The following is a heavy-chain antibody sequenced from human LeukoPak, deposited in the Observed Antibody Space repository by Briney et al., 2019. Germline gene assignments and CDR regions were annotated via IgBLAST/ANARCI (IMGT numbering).Heavy chain of an antibody. J-gene: IGHJ4*02. CDR3: ARTLYSSSSEYGY. D-gene: IGHD6-6*01. V-gene: IGHV4-59*08. Sequence: PSETLSLTCTVSGGSISSYYWSWIRQPPGKGLEWIGCISYSGSTNDNPSLRSRVTISVDTSKNQFSLKLSSVTAADTAVYYCARTLYSSSSEYGYWGQGTLVTVSS. CDR2: ISYSGST. CDR1: GGSISSYY.